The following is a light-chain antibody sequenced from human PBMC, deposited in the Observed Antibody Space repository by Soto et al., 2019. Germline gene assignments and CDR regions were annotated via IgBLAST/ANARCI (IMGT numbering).Light chain of an antibody. V-gene: IGKV1-5*01. CDR3: QPYNSNLLT. Sequence: GDRVSITCRDSPCTSTSLAWYQQKPAKAPKLVIYDASSLESGDPSRFTSSGSGTEFTLTISSLHPDDFAPYYCQPYNSNLLTFGRGTKVDIK. CDR1: PCTSTS. CDR2: DAS. J-gene: IGKJ4*01.